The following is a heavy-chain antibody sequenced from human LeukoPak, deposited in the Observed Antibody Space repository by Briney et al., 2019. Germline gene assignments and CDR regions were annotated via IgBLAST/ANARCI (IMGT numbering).Heavy chain of an antibody. CDR3: AREGITFGGNRDDY. J-gene: IGHJ4*02. CDR1: GFTFSSYG. Sequence: PGGSLRLSCAASGFTFSSYGMHWVRQAPGKGLEWVAVISYDGSNKYYADSVKGRFIISRDNAKNSLYLQMNSLRAEDTAVYYCAREGITFGGNRDDYWGQGTLVTVSS. CDR2: ISYDGSNK. V-gene: IGHV3-30*03. D-gene: IGHD3-16*01.